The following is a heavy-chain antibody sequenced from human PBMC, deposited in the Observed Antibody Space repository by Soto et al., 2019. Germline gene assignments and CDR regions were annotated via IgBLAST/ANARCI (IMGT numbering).Heavy chain of an antibody. Sequence: PSETLSLTCTVSGGSISSSSYYWGWVRQPPGKGLEWLGSVFYTGTPLYNPSLKSRVSISVDTSNNQFSLRLSSVTAADTAMYYCARPARHGTVPGDYWGQGTLVTVSS. CDR1: GGSISSSSYY. V-gene: IGHV4-39*01. CDR3: ARPARHGTVPGDY. CDR2: VFYTGTP. J-gene: IGHJ4*02. D-gene: IGHD6-19*01.